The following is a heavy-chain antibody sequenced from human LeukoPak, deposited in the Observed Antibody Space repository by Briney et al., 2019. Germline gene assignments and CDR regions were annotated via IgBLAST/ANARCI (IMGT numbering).Heavy chain of an antibody. CDR3: ARAALGFCSGGTCPYYFDH. V-gene: IGHV4-59*01. D-gene: IGHD2-15*01. CDR2: MDYSGST. J-gene: IGHJ4*02. Sequence: PSETLSLTGTVSGGSIDNYYWSWIRQPPGRRLEWFAFMDYSGSTRYNPSLQSRVTISVDTSKNQFSLRLNYVTAADSAVYYCARAALGFCSGGTCPYYFDHWGQGTLVTVSS. CDR1: GGSIDNYY.